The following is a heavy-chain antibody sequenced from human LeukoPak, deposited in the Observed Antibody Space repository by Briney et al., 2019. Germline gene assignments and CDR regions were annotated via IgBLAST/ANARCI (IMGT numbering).Heavy chain of an antibody. Sequence: PSETLSLTCTVSGDSFSSYYWSWIRQSPGKGREWIGYIYYSKSTNYNPSLKRRVTISVGTSKNQFSLKMDSVNGAEQVGYFLGRRSGYDSLDYWGQGTLVTVSS. V-gene: IGHV4-59*13. J-gene: IGHJ4*02. CDR3: GRRSGYDSLDY. CDR2: IYYSKST. CDR1: GDSFSSYY. D-gene: IGHD5-12*01.